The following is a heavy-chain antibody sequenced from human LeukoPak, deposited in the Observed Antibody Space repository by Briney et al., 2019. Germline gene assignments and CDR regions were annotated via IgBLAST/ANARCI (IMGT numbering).Heavy chain of an antibody. Sequence: SETLSLTCTVSGGSISSYYWSWIRQPPGKGLEWIGYIYYIGGTTYNPPLKSRVTISIDASKNQFSLKLSSVTAADTAVYYCASLDGFSSGWSHKFDYWGQGTLVTVSS. CDR1: GGSISSYY. CDR3: ASLDGFSSGWSHKFDY. V-gene: IGHV4-59*01. J-gene: IGHJ4*02. D-gene: IGHD6-19*01. CDR2: IYYIGGT.